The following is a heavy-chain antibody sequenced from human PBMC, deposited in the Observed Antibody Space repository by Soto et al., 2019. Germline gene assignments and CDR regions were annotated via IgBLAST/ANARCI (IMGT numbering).Heavy chain of an antibody. CDR1: GFSFGDYA. CDR2: ISGTGSRT. J-gene: IGHJ6*02. D-gene: IGHD2-15*01. V-gene: IGHV3-23*01. Sequence: EVQVLESGGGLVQPGGSLRLSCAASGFSFGDYAMSWVRQAPGKGLEWVSGISGTGSRTSYADSVRGRFTISRDNVNNTLSLQMKSLRAEDMAVYYCAKDAGDVRDWDCRGGSCSPDGMDVWGQGTTVTVSS. CDR3: AKDAGDVRDWDCRGGSCSPDGMDV.